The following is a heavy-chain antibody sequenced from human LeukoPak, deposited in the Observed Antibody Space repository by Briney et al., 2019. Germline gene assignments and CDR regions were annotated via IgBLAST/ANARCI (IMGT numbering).Heavy chain of an antibody. J-gene: IGHJ4*02. V-gene: IGHV3-21*01. CDR2: ISGTNTYI. Sequence: AGGSLRLSCATSGFTFSRYTMNWVRQAPGKGLEWVSFISGTNTYIYYADSVKGRFTISRDNAKNSLYLQMNSLRAEDTAVYYCARAKDFDYWGQGTLVAVSS. CDR3: ARAKDFDY. CDR1: GFTFSRYT.